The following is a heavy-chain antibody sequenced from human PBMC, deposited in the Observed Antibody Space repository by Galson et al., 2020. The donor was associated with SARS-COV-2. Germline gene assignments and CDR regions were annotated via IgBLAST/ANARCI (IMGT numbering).Heavy chain of an antibody. CDR1: GGSVSSSPYY. J-gene: IGHJ4*02. D-gene: IGHD7-27*01. CDR2: IYFSGDT. CDR3: ARHEDWGSYIDY. Sequence: SETLSLTCTVSGGSVSSSPYYWGWIRQPPGKGLEWVGYIYFSGDTYYNPSLQSRVTISVDTSKNQFSLKLTSLTAADTAVYYCARHEDWGSYIDYWGQGALVTVSS. V-gene: IGHV4-39*01.